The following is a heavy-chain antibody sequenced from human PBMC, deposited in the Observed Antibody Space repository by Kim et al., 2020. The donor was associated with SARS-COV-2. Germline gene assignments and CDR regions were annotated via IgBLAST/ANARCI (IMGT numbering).Heavy chain of an antibody. J-gene: IGHJ5*02. CDR1: GGSISSYY. CDR3: ARHEAPGDSGSYSDDYWFDP. CDR2: IYYSGST. V-gene: IGHV4-59*08. D-gene: IGHD1-26*01. Sequence: SETLSLTCTVSGGSISSYYWSWIRQPPGKGLEWIGYIYYSGSTNYNPSPKSRVTISVDTSKNQFSLKLSSVTAADTAVYYCARHEAPGDSGSYSDDYWFDPWGQGTLVTVSS.